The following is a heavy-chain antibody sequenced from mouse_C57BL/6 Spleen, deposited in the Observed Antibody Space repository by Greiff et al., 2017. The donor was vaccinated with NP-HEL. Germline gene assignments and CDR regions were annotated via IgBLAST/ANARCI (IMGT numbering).Heavy chain of an antibody. D-gene: IGHD2-3*01. CDR2: IYPGDGDT. J-gene: IGHJ4*01. V-gene: IGHV1-80*01. Sequence: QVHVKQSGAELVKPGASVKISCKASGYAFSSYWMNWVKQRPGKGLEWIGQIYPGDGDTNYNGKFKGKATLTADKSSSTAYMQLSSLTSEDSAVYVCARDEDDGFYYAMDYWGQGTSVTVSS. CDR1: GYAFSSYW. CDR3: ARDEDDGFYYAMDY.